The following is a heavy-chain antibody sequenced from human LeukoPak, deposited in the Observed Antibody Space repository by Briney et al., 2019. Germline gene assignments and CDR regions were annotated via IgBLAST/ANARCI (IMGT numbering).Heavy chain of an antibody. V-gene: IGHV3-23*01. CDR2: ISGSGDTT. CDR1: GFTFSGYA. Sequence: GGSLRLSCAACGFTFSGYAMTWVRQVPGRGLEGVSSISGSGDTTNYADYVNGRFTLSRDNSKNTLFLQMNSLRADHPAVYYCAKGRVVPAALLDYWGQGTLVTVSS. J-gene: IGHJ4*02. D-gene: IGHD2-15*01. CDR3: AKGRVVPAALLDY.